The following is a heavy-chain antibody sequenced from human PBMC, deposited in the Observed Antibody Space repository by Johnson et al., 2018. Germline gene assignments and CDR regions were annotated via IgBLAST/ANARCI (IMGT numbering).Heavy chain of an antibody. V-gene: IGHV3-21*01. J-gene: IGHJ3*02. Sequence: VQLVQSGGGVVQPGRSLRLSCAASGFTFSSYSMNWVRQAPGKGLEWVSSISSSRSYIYSADSVKGRFTISRDNAKNSLYLQMNSLRAEDTAVYYCARDRPGGGWPRDAFDIWGQGTMVTVSS. D-gene: IGHD6-19*01. CDR2: ISSSRSYI. CDR1: GFTFSSYS. CDR3: ARDRPGGGWPRDAFDI.